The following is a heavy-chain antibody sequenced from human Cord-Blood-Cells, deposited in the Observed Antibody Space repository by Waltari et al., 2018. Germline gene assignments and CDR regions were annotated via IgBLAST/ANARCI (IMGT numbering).Heavy chain of an antibody. CDR3: ARNRVNWGSYYFDY. Sequence: QVQLVQSGDEVTKPGASVKVPCKASGYPFTGYHMHWVRQAPGQGLEWRGWINPNSGGTNYAQKFQGRVTMTRDTSISTAYMELSRLRSDDTAVYYCARNRVNWGSYYFDYWGQGTLVTVSS. CDR1: GYPFTGYH. D-gene: IGHD7-27*01. CDR2: INPNSGGT. J-gene: IGHJ4*02. V-gene: IGHV1-2*02.